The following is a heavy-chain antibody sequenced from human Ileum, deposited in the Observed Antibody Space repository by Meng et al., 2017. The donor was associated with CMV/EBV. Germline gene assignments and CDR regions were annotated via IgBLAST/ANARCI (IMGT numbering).Heavy chain of an antibody. CDR2: VYYTGSP. CDR1: GVSITSDHY. Sequence: SETLSLTCTVSGVSITSDHYWGWIRQPPGKGLEWIGIVYYTGSPYYSPSLKSRVIISVDTSKNQFSLKVPSVTAADTATYYCASPAGSYGNYAYWGQGILVAVSS. D-gene: IGHD4-11*01. CDR3: ASPAGSYGNYAY. V-gene: IGHV4-39*01. J-gene: IGHJ4*02.